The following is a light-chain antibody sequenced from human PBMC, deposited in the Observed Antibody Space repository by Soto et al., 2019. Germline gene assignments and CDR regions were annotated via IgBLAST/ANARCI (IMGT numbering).Light chain of an antibody. CDR3: ELDGRRPFT. V-gene: IGKV3-20*01. Sequence: TGKGATISCRSSQSVSSSYLAWYQQKPGQAPRLLIYGASIRVTGIPDRFSGIGSGTDFSLTISILQPEDFAVYYCELDGRRPFTFGPGTNVDIK. CDR2: GAS. CDR1: QSVSSSY. J-gene: IGKJ3*01.